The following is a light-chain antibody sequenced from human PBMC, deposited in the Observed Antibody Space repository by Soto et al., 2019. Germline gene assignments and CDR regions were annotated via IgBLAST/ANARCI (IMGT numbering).Light chain of an antibody. Sequence: EIGMTQSPATLSVSPGERATLSCRASQSVSSNLVWYQQKPGQAPRLLIYGASTRATGIPARFSGSGSGTEFTLTISSLQSEDFAVYYCQQYNNWPPWTFGQGTKVEIK. V-gene: IGKV3-15*01. CDR2: GAS. CDR1: QSVSSN. J-gene: IGKJ1*01. CDR3: QQYNNWPPWT.